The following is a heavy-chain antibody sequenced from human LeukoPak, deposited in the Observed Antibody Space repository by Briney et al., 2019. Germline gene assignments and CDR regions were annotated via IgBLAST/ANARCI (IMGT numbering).Heavy chain of an antibody. V-gene: IGHV3-74*01. D-gene: IGHD6-13*01. Sequence: PGGSLRLSCAASGFTFSSYWMHWVRQAPGKGLVWVSRINSEGSSTNYADSVKGRFTISRDNAKNTLYLQMNSLRAEDTAVYYCARAGYSSSWYTFDYWGQGTLVTVSS. CDR2: INSEGSST. J-gene: IGHJ4*02. CDR1: GFTFSSYW. CDR3: ARAGYSSSWYTFDY.